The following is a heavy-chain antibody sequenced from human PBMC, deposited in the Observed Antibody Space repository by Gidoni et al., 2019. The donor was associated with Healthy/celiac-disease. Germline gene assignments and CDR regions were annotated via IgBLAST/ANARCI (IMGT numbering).Heavy chain of an antibody. CDR2: ISYDGSNK. CDR3: ASWGDCSGGSCYYPPYYYYGMDV. D-gene: IGHD2-15*01. V-gene: IGHV3-30-3*01. J-gene: IGHJ6*02. Sequence: QVQLVESGGGVVQPGRSLRLSCAASGFTFSSYAMHWVRQAPGKGLELVAVISYDGSNKYYADSVKGRFTISRDNSKNTLYLQMNSLRAEDTAVYYCASWGDCSGGSCYYPPYYYYGMDVWGQGTTVTVSS. CDR1: GFTFSSYA.